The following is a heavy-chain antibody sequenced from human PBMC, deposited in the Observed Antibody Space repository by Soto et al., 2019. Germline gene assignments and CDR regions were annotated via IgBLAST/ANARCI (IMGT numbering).Heavy chain of an antibody. Sequence: SETLSLTCSVSGGSISRGGYYWSWIRQHPGRGLEWIGYIYYSGNTYYNPSLKSRVTISVDTSKNQFSLKLSAVTAADTAVYYCARGRVGATTDYFDYWGQGTLVTVSS. D-gene: IGHD1-26*01. CDR1: GGSISRGGYY. CDR3: ARGRVGATTDYFDY. V-gene: IGHV4-31*03. CDR2: IYYSGNT. J-gene: IGHJ4*02.